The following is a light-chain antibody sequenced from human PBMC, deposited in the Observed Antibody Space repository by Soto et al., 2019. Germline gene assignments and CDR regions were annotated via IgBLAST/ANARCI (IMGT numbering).Light chain of an antibody. V-gene: IGKV3-15*01. J-gene: IGKJ5*01. CDR1: QSVRSN. CDR2: GAY. Sequence: EIVMTQSPATMSVSAGESATLSCRASQSVRSNLAWYPQKPRQAPRLLIYGAYTRATGIPARFSGSGSGTEFTPTVSSLQSEDFAVYYCQQYNNWPPITFCQGTRLEI. CDR3: QQYNNWPPIT.